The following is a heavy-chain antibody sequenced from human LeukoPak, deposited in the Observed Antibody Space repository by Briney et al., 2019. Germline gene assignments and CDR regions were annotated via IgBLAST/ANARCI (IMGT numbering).Heavy chain of an antibody. CDR1: GFTFSSYA. V-gene: IGHV3-23*01. D-gene: IGHD2-2*01. Sequence: GGSLRLSCAASGFTFSSYAMSWVRQARGKGLEWVSVISGTGGSTYYAASVKGRFTISRDNSKNTLYLQMNSLRAEDTAVYYCAKGHCSSTSCLSSAEYFQHWGQGTLVTVSS. CDR3: AKGHCSSTSCLSSAEYFQH. CDR2: ISGTGGST. J-gene: IGHJ1*01.